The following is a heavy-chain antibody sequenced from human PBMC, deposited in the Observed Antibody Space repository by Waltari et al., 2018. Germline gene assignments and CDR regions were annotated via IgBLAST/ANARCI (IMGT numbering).Heavy chain of an antibody. V-gene: IGHV1-69*08. CDR3: ARASCSGGSCSYYYYYGMDV. CDR2: IIPSLGRA. CDR1: GGTFSSYT. Sequence: QVQLVQSGAEVKKPGSSVKVSCKASGGTFSSYTISWVRQAPGTGLEWMGRIIPSLGRANYAQKFQGRVTITADKSTSTAYMELSSLRSEDTAVYYCARASCSGGSCSYYYYYGMDVWGQGTTVTVSS. J-gene: IGHJ6*02. D-gene: IGHD2-15*01.